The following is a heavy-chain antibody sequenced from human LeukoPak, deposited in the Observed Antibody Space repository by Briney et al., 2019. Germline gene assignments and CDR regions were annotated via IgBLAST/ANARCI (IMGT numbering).Heavy chain of an antibody. CDR1: GFTFSSYW. D-gene: IGHD3-10*01. CDR2: IKQDGSEK. V-gene: IGHV3-7*01. Sequence: GGSLRLSCAASGFTFSSYWMNWVRQAPGKGLEWVANIKQDGSEKYYVDSVKGRFTISRDNAKNSLYLQMNSLRAEDTAVYYCARDGVTMVRGVKVLDYYYYYMDVWGKGTTVTISS. J-gene: IGHJ6*03. CDR3: ARDGVTMVRGVKVLDYYYYYMDV.